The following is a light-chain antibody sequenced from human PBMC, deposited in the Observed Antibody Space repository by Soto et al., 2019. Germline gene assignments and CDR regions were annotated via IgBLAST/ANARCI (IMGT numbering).Light chain of an antibody. CDR1: SSNIGAGYD. Sequence: QSVLTQPPSVSGAPGQRVTISCTGSSSNIGAGYDVHWYQQLPGTAPKVLIYGNSNRPSGVPDRFSRSKSGTSASLAITGLRAEDEADYFCQSYDSSLSGSNVFGTGTKLTVL. J-gene: IGLJ1*01. V-gene: IGLV1-40*01. CDR3: QSYDSSLSGSNV. CDR2: GNS.